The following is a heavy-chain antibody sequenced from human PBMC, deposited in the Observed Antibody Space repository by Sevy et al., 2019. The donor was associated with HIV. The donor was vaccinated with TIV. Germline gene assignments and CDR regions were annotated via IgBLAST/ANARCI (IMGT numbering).Heavy chain of an antibody. CDR3: TTKNRRITIFGVVIPDHTDAFDI. J-gene: IGHJ3*02. CDR2: IKSKTDGGTT. Sequence: GGSLRLSCAASGFTFSNAWMSWVRQAPGKGLEWVGRIKSKTDGGTTDYAAPVKGRFTISRDDSKNTLYLQMNSLKTEDTAVYYCTTKNRRITIFGVVIPDHTDAFDIWGQGTMVTVSS. V-gene: IGHV3-15*01. D-gene: IGHD3-3*01. CDR1: GFTFSNAW.